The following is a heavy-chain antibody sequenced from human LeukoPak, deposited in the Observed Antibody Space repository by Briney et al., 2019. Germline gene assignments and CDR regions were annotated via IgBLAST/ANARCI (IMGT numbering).Heavy chain of an antibody. CDR2: IYYNGIT. J-gene: IGHJ4*02. D-gene: IGHD4-17*01. CDR3: ARDHGDFVQHD. V-gene: IGHV4-39*01. Sequence: SETLSLTCTVSGDSISSGNFYWGWIRQPPGKELQWIGSIYYNGITHYNPSLESRVTISADTSTSEFSLKLRSVTAADTAMYYCARDHGDFVQHDWGQGTLVTVSS. CDR1: GDSISSGNFY.